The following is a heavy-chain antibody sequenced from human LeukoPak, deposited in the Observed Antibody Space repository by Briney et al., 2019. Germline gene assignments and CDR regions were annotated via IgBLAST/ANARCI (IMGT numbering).Heavy chain of an antibody. V-gene: IGHV3-30*18. CDR2: ISYDGSNK. J-gene: IGHJ4*02. Sequence: GRSLRLSCAASGFTFSSYGMHWVRQAPGKGLEWVAVISYDGSNKYYADSVKGRFTISRDNSKNTLYLQMNSLRAEDTAVYYCAKDLCSGGSCYPSSGSDYWGQGTLVTVSS. CDR3: AKDLCSGGSCYPSSGSDY. CDR1: GFTFSSYG. D-gene: IGHD2-15*01.